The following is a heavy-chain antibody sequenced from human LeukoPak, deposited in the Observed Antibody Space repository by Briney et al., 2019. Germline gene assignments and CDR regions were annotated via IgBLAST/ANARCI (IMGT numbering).Heavy chain of an antibody. Sequence: SETLSLTCTVSGGSISSSSYYWGWIRQPPGKGLEWIGSIYYSGSTYYNPSLKSRVTISVDTSKNQFSLKLSSVTAADTAVYYWASPGGAFWGQGTLVTVSS. CDR2: IYYSGST. V-gene: IGHV4-39*07. D-gene: IGHD3-10*01. J-gene: IGHJ4*02. CDR3: ASPGGAF. CDR1: GGSISSSSYY.